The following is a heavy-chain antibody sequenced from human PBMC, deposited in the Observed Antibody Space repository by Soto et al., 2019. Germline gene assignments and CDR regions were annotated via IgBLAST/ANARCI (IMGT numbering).Heavy chain of an antibody. CDR2: IYHSGST. D-gene: IGHD4-4*01. CDR1: GGSISSGGYS. CDR3: ARGMTTVTTLDY. J-gene: IGHJ4*02. Sequence: PSETLCLTCAVSGGSISSGGYSWSWIRQPPGKGLEWIGYIYHSGSTYYNPSLKSRITISIDRSKNQLSLKLSSVTAADTAVYYCARGMTTVTTLDYWGQGTLVSVSS. V-gene: IGHV4-30-2*01.